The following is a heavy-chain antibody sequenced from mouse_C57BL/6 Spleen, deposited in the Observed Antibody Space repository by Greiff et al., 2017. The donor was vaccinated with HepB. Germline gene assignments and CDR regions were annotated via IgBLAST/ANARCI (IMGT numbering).Heavy chain of an antibody. D-gene: IGHD1-1*01. V-gene: IGHV1-80*01. CDR2: IYPGDGDT. CDR1: GYAFSSYW. CDR3: ARRDTTVVAPFDY. J-gene: IGHJ2*01. Sequence: QVQLQQSGAELVKPGASVKISCKASGYAFSSYWMYWVKQRPGKGLEWIGQIYPGDGDTNYNGKFKGKATLTADKSSSTAYMQLSSLTSEDSAVYFCARRDTTVVAPFDYWGQGTTLTVSS.